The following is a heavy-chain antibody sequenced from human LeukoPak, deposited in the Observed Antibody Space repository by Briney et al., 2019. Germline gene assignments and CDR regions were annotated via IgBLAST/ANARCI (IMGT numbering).Heavy chain of an antibody. CDR3: ARVPAAMKARYWFDP. D-gene: IGHD2-2*01. CDR2: INHSGST. Sequence: SETLSLTCAVYGGSFSGYYWSWIRQPPGKGLEWIGEINHSGSTNYNPSLKSRVTISVDTSKNQFSLELSSVTAADTAVYYCARVPAAMKARYWFDPWGQGTLVTVSS. J-gene: IGHJ5*02. V-gene: IGHV4-34*01. CDR1: GGSFSGYY.